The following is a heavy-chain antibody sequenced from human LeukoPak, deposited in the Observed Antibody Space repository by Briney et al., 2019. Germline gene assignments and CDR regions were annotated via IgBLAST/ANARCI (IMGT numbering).Heavy chain of an antibody. Sequence: GGSLRLSCAASGFTFSDYYMSWIRQAPGKGLEWISYIYSGSSTIYYAESVKGRFTVSRDNAKDSLYLQVNSLRAEDTAVYYGRRVDLNRYPDYWGKGTLSPSPQ. CDR2: IYSGSSTI. D-gene: IGHD1-14*01. J-gene: IGHJ4*02. CDR1: GFTFSDYY. V-gene: IGHV3-11*01. CDR3: RRVDLNRYPDY.